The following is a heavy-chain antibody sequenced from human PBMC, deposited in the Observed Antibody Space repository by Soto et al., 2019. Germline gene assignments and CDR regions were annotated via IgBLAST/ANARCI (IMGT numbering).Heavy chain of an antibody. CDR1: GGSFTRYA. CDR3: ARDRAVALTLRGSTHFSMDV. Sequence: ASVKVSCKASGGSFTRYAVRWVRQAPGQGLEWMGGIIPVFGTPDYAKKFQGRVTITADESTSTVYMELSSLRSEDTAIYYCARDRAVALTLRGSTHFSMDVWGQGTKVTVSS. V-gene: IGHV1-69*13. CDR2: IIPVFGTP. D-gene: IGHD6-19*01. J-gene: IGHJ6*02.